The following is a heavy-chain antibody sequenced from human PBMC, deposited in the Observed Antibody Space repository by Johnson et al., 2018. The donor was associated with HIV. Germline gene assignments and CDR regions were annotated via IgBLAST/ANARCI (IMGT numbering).Heavy chain of an antibody. D-gene: IGHD5-18*01. Sequence: QVQLVESGGGVVQPGRSLRLSCAASGFTFDSNAMHWVRQAPGKGLEWVAVISYHGSNKFYADSVKGRFTISRDNSKNTLYLQMNSLRAEDTAVYYCASEYSYGSHDAFDIWGQGTMVTVSS. CDR2: ISYHGSNK. V-gene: IGHV3-30*03. J-gene: IGHJ3*02. CDR1: GFTFDSNA. CDR3: ASEYSYGSHDAFDI.